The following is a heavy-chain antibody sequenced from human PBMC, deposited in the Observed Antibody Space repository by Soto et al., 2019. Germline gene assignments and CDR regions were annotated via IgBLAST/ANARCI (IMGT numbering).Heavy chain of an antibody. D-gene: IGHD2-15*01. CDR3: ARVRRNCRGGSCYGMDV. CDR2: ISSSSSYI. V-gene: IGHV3-21*01. Sequence: PGGSLRLSCAASGFTFSSYSMNWVRQAPGKGLEWVSSISSSSSYIYYADSVKGRFTISRDNAKNSLYLQMNSLRAEDTAVYYCARVRRNCRGGSCYGMDVWGQGPTVTVSS. CDR1: GFTFSSYS. J-gene: IGHJ6*02.